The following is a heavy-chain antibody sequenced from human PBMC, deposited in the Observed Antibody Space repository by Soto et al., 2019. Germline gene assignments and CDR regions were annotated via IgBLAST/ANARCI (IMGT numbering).Heavy chain of an antibody. CDR2: IVVGSGNT. CDR3: AAFATTGDAFDV. CDR1: GFTFTRSA. J-gene: IGHJ3*01. D-gene: IGHD4-17*01. Sequence: GASVKVSCKASGFTFTRSAVQWVRQARGQRPEWIGWIVVGSGNTNYAQKFQERVTITRDMSTSTAYMELSSLRSEDTAVYYCAAFATTGDAFDVWGQGTTVTVSS. V-gene: IGHV1-58*01.